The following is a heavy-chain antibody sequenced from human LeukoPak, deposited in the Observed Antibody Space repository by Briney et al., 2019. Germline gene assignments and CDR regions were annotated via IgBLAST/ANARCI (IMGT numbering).Heavy chain of an antibody. Sequence: GRSLRLSCAASGFTFSSYAMHWVRQAPGKGLEWVSYISSGSSHIYYADSVKGRFTISRDNAKNSLYLQMNSLRAEDTAVYYCARDKDEDRSSWYGFYWGQGILVSVSS. CDR3: ARDKDEDRSSWYGFY. D-gene: IGHD6-13*01. J-gene: IGHJ4*02. CDR2: ISSGSSHI. V-gene: IGHV3-48*01. CDR1: GFTFSSYA.